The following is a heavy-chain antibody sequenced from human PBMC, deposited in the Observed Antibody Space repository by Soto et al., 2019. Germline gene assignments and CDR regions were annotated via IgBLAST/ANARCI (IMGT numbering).Heavy chain of an antibody. J-gene: IGHJ4*02. D-gene: IGHD5-18*01. V-gene: IGHV4-59*01. CDR3: ARDNGYSYGYNLDH. CDR2: IYYSGST. CDR1: GGSISSYY. Sequence: PSETLSLTCTVSGGSISSYYWSWIRQPPGKGLEWIGYIYYSGSTNYNPSLKSRVTISVDTSKNQFSLKLTSVTAADTAVYYCARDNGYSYGYNLDHQGQGTLVTVSS.